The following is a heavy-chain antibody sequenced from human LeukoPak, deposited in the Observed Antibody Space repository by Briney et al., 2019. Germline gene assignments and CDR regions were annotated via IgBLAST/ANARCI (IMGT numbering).Heavy chain of an antibody. V-gene: IGHV3-21*01. CDR2: ISSSSSYI. CDR1: GFTFSSYS. Sequence: GGSLRLSCAASGFTFSSYSMNWVRQAPGKGLEWVSSISSSSSYIYYADSVKGRFTISRDNAKNSLYLQMNSLRAEDTAVYYCARDREGSRWHFDYCGQGTLVTVSS. CDR3: ARDREGSRWHFDY. D-gene: IGHD6-13*01. J-gene: IGHJ4*02.